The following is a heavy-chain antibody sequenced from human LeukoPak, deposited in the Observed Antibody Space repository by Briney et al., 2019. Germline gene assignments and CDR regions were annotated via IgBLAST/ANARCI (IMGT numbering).Heavy chain of an antibody. Sequence: PGGSLRLSCAVSGFSFDNYDMHWVRQISGGGLEWVAAIGTGGDTYYRDSVKGRFTISRGNAKNSLYLQMNSLRVGDTAVYYCVRDYGPGGFGPWGQGALVTVSS. CDR3: VRDYGPGGFGP. J-gene: IGHJ5*02. CDR1: GFSFDNYD. D-gene: IGHD3-10*01. CDR2: IGTGGDT. V-gene: IGHV3-13*01.